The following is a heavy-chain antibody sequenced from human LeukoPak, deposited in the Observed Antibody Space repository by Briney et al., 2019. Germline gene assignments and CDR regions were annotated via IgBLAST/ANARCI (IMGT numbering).Heavy chain of an antibody. CDR1: GFSFSTYT. CDR3: ASAQITIVRSYNGMDV. Sequence: PGGSLRLSCAASGFSFSTYTMNWVRQAPGKGLEWVSSISSGSGYIYYADSVKGRFTICRDNAKNSLYLQMNSLRAEDTAVYYCASAQITIVRSYNGMDVWGQGTTVTVSS. J-gene: IGHJ6*02. V-gene: IGHV3-21*06. CDR2: ISSGSGYI. D-gene: IGHD3-10*01.